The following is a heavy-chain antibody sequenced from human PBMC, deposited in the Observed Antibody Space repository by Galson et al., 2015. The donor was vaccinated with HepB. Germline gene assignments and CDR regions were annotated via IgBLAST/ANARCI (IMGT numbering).Heavy chain of an antibody. CDR1: GDSVSSNSAA. D-gene: IGHD3-22*01. CDR3: ARRLPYYYDSSGYYYAGAVDI. J-gene: IGHJ3*02. CDR2: TYYRSKWYN. Sequence: CAISGDSVSSNSAAWNWIRQSPSRGLEWLGRTYYRSKWYNDYAVSVKSRITINPDTSKNQFSLQLNSVTPEDTAVYYCARRLPYYYDSSGYYYAGAVDIWGQGTMVTVSS. V-gene: IGHV6-1*01.